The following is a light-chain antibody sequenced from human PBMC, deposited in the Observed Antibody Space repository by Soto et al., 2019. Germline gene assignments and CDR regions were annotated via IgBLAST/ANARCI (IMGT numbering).Light chain of an antibody. Sequence: DIQLTQSPSFLAASVGDRVTITCRAIQAISRYLDWYQQKPGKDPKLLIHAASTLQSGVPLRFSGSGSGTEFTLTISSLQPEDFATYYCLQLNSYPLTFGGGTEVEIK. CDR3: LQLNSYPLT. J-gene: IGKJ4*01. CDR1: QAISRY. CDR2: AAS. V-gene: IGKV1-9*01.